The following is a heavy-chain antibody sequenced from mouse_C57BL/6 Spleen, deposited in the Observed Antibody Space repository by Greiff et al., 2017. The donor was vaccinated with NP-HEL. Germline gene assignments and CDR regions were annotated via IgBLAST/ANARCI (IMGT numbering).Heavy chain of an antibody. J-gene: IGHJ2*01. CDR2: IDPSDSET. V-gene: IGHV1-52*01. Sequence: QVQLQQPGAELVRPGSSVKLSCKASGYTFTSYWMHWVKQRPIQGLEWIGNIDPSDSETHYNQKFKDKATLTVAKSSSTAYMQLSSLTSEDSAVYYCASATTVVAFDSWCQGTTLTVSS. D-gene: IGHD1-1*01. CDR1: GYTFTSYW. CDR3: ASATTVVAFDS.